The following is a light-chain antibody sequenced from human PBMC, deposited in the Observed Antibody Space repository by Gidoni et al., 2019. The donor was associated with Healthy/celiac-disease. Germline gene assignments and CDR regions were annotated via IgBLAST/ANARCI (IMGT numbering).Light chain of an antibody. CDR3: QQLSSSPLT. Sequence: DIQLIQSPSFLSASVGDRVTITCRASQGISSYLAWYQQKPGKAPKLLIYAASTLQGGVPSRCSGSGSGTEFTLTISRLQPEDFATYSCQQLSSSPLTFXPXTKVDIK. CDR1: QGISSY. V-gene: IGKV1-9*01. CDR2: AAS. J-gene: IGKJ3*01.